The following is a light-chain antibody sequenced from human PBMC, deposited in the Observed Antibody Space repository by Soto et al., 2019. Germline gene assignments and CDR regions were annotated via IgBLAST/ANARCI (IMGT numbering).Light chain of an antibody. CDR2: KAS. J-gene: IGKJ1*01. CDR1: QSISSW. Sequence: DIQMTQSPSTLSASVGDRVTIACRARQSISSWLAWYQQKPGKAPKLLIYKASSLESGVPSRFSGSGSGTEFTLTISSLQPDHFATYYCQQYNSYWSFGQGTKVEIK. CDR3: QQYNSYWS. V-gene: IGKV1-5*03.